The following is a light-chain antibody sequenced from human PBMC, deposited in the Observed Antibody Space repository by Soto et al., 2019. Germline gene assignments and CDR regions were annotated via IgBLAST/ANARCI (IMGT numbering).Light chain of an antibody. J-gene: IGKJ4*01. CDR3: QQYNDWPLT. CDR2: HAS. CDR1: QNINNN. Sequence: EIVMTQSPATLSVSPGERATLSCRASQNINNNLAWYQQKPGQVPRLLIYHASTGATGIPARFSGSGSGTELTPTISSVQSEDFAVYYCQQYNDWPLTFGGGTKVEIK. V-gene: IGKV3-15*01.